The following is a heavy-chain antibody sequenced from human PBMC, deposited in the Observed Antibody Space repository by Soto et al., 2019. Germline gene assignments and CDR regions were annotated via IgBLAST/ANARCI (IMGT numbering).Heavy chain of an antibody. CDR3: ARARDCSGGTCYSWWFDP. CDR2: IYYSGNT. Sequence: SSETLSLTCTVSGGSISSYYWSWIRQPPGKGLEWIGHIYYSGNTNYNSSLKSRVTISMDTSKSQLSLKLRSVTAADTAVYYCARARDCSGGTCYSWWFDPWGQGTLVTVSS. V-gene: IGHV4-59*01. CDR1: GGSISSYY. J-gene: IGHJ5*02. D-gene: IGHD2-15*01.